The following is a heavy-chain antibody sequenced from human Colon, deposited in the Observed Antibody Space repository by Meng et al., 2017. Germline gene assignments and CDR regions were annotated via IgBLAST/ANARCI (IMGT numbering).Heavy chain of an antibody. V-gene: IGHV1-8*01. CDR2: MHPTSGKT. J-gene: IGHJ2*01. Sequence: ASVKVSCKASGYTFTSYEINWVRQAPGQGREWMGWMHPTSGKTVYAQKFEGRVTFTRNTSISTAYMELSGLRSEDTAVFYCAKIKKLRTRGLGYWYFDLWGRGTLVTVSS. CDR1: GYTFTSYE. CDR3: AKIKKLRTRGLGYWYFDL. D-gene: IGHD7-27*01.